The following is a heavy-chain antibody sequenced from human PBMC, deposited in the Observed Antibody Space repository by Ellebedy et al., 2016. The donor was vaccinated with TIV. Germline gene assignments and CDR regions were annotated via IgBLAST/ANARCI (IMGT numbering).Heavy chain of an antibody. V-gene: IGHV3-53*01. J-gene: IGHJ3*02. CDR2: FYSGSTT. CDR1: GFIVSSTY. D-gene: IGHD3-10*01. Sequence: GESLKISCADSGFIVSSTYMTWVHQAPGKGLEWVSVFYSGSTTYYADSVKGRFTISRDNAKNSLYLQMNSLRAEDTALYHCARQRGSGSYRMLYAFDIWGQGTMVTVSS. CDR3: ARQRGSGSYRMLYAFDI.